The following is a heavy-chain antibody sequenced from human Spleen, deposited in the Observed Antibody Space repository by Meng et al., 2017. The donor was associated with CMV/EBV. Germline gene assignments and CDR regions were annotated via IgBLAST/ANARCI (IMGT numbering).Heavy chain of an antibody. J-gene: IGHJ6*02. Sequence: SLKISCAASGFTFDDYAMHWVRQAPGKGLEWVSGISWNSGSIGYADSVKGRFTISRDNAKNTLYLQMNSLRAEDTAVYYCAKGPYYDFWSGYYYYYYGMDVWGQGTTVTVSS. V-gene: IGHV3-9*01. CDR3: AKGPYYDFWSGYYYYYYGMDV. D-gene: IGHD3-3*01. CDR2: ISWNSGSI. CDR1: GFTFDDYA.